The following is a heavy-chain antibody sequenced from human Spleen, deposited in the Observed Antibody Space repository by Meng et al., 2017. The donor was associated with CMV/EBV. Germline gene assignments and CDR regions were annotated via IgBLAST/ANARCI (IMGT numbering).Heavy chain of an antibody. CDR2: IIPIFGTA. Sequence: GGTFSSYAISWVRQAPGQGLEWMGGIIPIFGTANYAQKFQGRVTITTDESTSTAYMELSSLRSEDTAVYYCARDSGYYTRGFFAFDYWGQGTLVTVSS. J-gene: IGHJ4*02. D-gene: IGHD3-3*01. CDR3: ARDSGYYTRGFFAFDY. CDR1: GGTFSSYA. V-gene: IGHV1-69*05.